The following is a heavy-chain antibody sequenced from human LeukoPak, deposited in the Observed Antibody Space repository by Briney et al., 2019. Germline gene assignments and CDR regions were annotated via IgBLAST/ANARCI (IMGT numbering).Heavy chain of an antibody. CDR2: MNQDGSEI. D-gene: IGHD3-16*01. J-gene: IGHJ6*02. CDR3: ARDGIVIRFGGQDV. V-gene: IGHV3-7*01. Sequence: GGPLRLSCAASGFTFSDCWMSWVRQAPGKGLEWVANMNQDGSEINYVHSMKGRFTISRDNPRNSLYLQMNSLRAEDTAVYYCARDGIVIRFGGQDVWGQGTTVTVS. CDR1: GFTFSDCW.